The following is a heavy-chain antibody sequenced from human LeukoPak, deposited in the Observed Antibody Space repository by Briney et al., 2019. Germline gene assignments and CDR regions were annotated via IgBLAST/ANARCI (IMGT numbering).Heavy chain of an antibody. J-gene: IGHJ4*02. CDR1: GFTFISYS. CDR3: AREGRYYDSSVYYYDY. V-gene: IGHV3-48*01. D-gene: IGHD3-22*01. CDR2: ISSSSSTI. Sequence: GGSLLLSCAASGFTFISYSMNWVRQAPGKGLEWVSYISSSSSTIYYADSVKGRFTISRDNAKNSLYLQMNSLRAEDTAVYYCAREGRYYDSSVYYYDYWGQGTLVTVSS.